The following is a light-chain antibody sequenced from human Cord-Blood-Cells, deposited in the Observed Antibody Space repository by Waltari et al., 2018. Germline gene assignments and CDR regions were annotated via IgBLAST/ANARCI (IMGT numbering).Light chain of an antibody. CDR1: QSVSSY. CDR3: QQRSNWPPLT. J-gene: IGKJ4*01. CDR2: DAS. V-gene: IGKV3-11*01. Sequence: IVLTQSPATLSLSPGDRATPPCRASQSVSSYLAWYQQKPGQAPRLLIYDASNRATGIPARFSGSGSGTDFTLTISSLEPEDFAVYYCQQRSNWPPLTFGGGTKVEIK.